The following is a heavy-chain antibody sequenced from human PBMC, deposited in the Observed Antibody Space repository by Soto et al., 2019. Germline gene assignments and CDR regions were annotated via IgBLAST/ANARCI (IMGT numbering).Heavy chain of an antibody. J-gene: IGHJ6*02. CDR1: KFTFASYV. V-gene: IGHV3-30*04. D-gene: IGHD3-22*01. CDR3: AREMIPMIMGGMSAMDV. CDR2: IYFDGTNK. Sequence: QVQLVESGGGVVQPERSQRLSCTASKFTFASYVMHWVRQAPGEGLEWVALIYFDGTNKYYADSVKGRFTISRDNSKNTMYLQMNSLRTEDTAVYYCAREMIPMIMGGMSAMDVWGQGTTVTVS.